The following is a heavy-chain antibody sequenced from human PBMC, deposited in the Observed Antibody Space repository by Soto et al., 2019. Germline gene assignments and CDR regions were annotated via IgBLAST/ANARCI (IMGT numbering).Heavy chain of an antibody. CDR3: ARHGIFFDYYMDV. V-gene: IGHV5-51*01. CDR1: GYSFTSYW. Sequence: PGESLKISCKGSGYSFTSYWIGWVRQMPGKGLEWMGIIYPGDSDTRYSPSFQGQVTISADKSISTAYLQWSSLKASDSAMYYCARHGIFFDYYMDVWGKGTTVTVSS. D-gene: IGHD1-26*01. CDR2: IYPGDSDT. J-gene: IGHJ6*03.